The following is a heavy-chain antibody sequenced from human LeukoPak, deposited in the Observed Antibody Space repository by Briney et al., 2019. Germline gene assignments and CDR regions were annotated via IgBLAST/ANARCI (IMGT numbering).Heavy chain of an antibody. CDR1: GFTFSNYW. V-gene: IGHV3-7*04. CDR2: VNQDGSEK. J-gene: IGHJ3*02. Sequence: PGGSLRLSCAASGFTFSNYWMTWVRQAPGKGLEWVANVNQDGSEKYYVDSVKGRFTIPRDNAMNSLSLQMNSLRAEDTSVYYCARDSRSSSLDAFDIWGQGAVVTVSS. D-gene: IGHD6-13*01. CDR3: ARDSRSSSLDAFDI.